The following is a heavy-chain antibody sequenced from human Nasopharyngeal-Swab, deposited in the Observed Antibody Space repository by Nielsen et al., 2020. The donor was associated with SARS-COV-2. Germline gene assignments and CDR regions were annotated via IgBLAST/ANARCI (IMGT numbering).Heavy chain of an antibody. D-gene: IGHD6-13*01. CDR2: IYYSGST. V-gene: IGHV4-39*01. CDR3: ARWRIAAAGNNWFDP. J-gene: IGHJ5*02. Sequence: WIRQPPGKGLEWIGSIYYSGSTYYNPSLKSRVTISVDTSKNQFSLKLSSVTAAGTAVYYCARWRIAAAGNNWFDPWGQGTLVTVSS.